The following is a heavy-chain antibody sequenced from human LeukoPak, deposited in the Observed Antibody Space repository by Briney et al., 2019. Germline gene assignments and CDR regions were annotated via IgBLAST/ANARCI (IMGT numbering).Heavy chain of an antibody. Sequence: PGGSLSLSCAGSGFTFSAYSMNWVRQAPGKGLEWVSSIGSSSTSIYYADSVKGRFTISRDNAKNSLFLQMNSLRVEDTAVYYCAREDYGDYAENFDYWGQGTLVTVSS. CDR1: GFTFSAYS. J-gene: IGHJ4*02. CDR3: AREDYGDYAENFDY. CDR2: IGSSSTSI. V-gene: IGHV3-21*01. D-gene: IGHD4-17*01.